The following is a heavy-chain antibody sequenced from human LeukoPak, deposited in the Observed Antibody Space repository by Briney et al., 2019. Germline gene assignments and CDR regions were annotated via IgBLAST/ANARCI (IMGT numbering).Heavy chain of an antibody. CDR1: GGSISSGGYY. J-gene: IGHJ1*01. CDR2: IYYSGST. V-gene: IGHV4-31*03. Sequence: SETLSLTCTVSGGSISSGGYYWSWIRQHPGKGLEWIGYIYYSGSTYYNPSLKSRVTLSVDTSKNQFSLKLNSVTAADTAVYYCARATETFSWLLQHWGQGTLVTVSS. D-gene: IGHD6-13*01. CDR3: ARATETFSWLLQH.